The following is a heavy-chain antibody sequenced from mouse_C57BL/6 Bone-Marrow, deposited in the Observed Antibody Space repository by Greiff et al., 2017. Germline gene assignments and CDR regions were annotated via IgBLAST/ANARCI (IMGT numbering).Heavy chain of an antibody. D-gene: IGHD2-4*01. Sequence: QVQLKESGPGLVAPSQSLSITCTVSGFSLTSYGVHWVRQPPGKGLEWLVVIWSDGSTTYNSAIKSRLSISQDNSKSQVFLKMTSLQTDDTAMYXCARTHYDYDVAWLAYGGQGTLVTVSA. CDR2: IWSDGST. J-gene: IGHJ3*01. CDR3: ARTHYDYDVAWLAY. CDR1: GFSLTSYG. V-gene: IGHV2-6*03.